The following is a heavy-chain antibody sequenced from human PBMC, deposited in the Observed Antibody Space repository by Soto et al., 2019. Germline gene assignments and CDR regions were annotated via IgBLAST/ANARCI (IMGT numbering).Heavy chain of an antibody. CDR2: INSGSSYT. D-gene: IGHD6-13*01. CDR1: GFTVSWYS. CDR3: ARWAAGFDH. J-gene: IGHJ4*02. Sequence: GGSLRLSCSASGFTVSWYSINLVRQAPGKGLVLVSSINSGSSYTTYADSLKGRFTISRDNAKNTLYLQMNSLRAEDTAVYYCARWAAGFDHWGQGTLVTVSS. V-gene: IGHV3-21*01.